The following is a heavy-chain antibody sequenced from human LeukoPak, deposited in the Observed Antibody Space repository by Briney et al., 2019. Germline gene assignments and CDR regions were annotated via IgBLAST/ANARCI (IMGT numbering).Heavy chain of an antibody. J-gene: IGHJ6*02. CDR3: ASSSVDTSIGQYYYYGMDV. Sequence: ASVKVSCKASGYTFTSYGISWVRQAPGQGLEWMGWISAYNGNTNYAQKLQGRVSMTTDTSTSTAYMELRSLRSDDTAVYYCASSSVDTSIGQYYYYGMDVWGQGTTVTVSS. D-gene: IGHD5-18*01. CDR1: GYTFTSYG. V-gene: IGHV1-18*01. CDR2: ISAYNGNT.